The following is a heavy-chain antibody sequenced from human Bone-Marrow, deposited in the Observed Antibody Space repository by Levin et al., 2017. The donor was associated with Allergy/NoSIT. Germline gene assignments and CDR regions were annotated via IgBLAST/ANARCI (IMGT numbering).Heavy chain of an antibody. CDR1: GFTFSGSI. CDR2: IRSKANNYAT. CDR3: NSRYPLGDFHYFDY. Sequence: GESLKISCEASGFTFSGSIMHWVRQAPGKGLEWVGHIRSKANNYATTYGASVKGRFTISRDDSKTTTYLQMTGLKTEDTAVYFCNSRYPLGDFHYFDYWGQGALVTVSS. D-gene: IGHD3-10*01. J-gene: IGHJ4*02. V-gene: IGHV3-73*01.